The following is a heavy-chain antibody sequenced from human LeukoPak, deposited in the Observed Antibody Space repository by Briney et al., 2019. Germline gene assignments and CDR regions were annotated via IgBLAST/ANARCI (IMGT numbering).Heavy chain of an antibody. CDR3: AKDSGHSSSWYY. CDR2: ISGSGTT. J-gene: IGHJ4*02. D-gene: IGHD6-13*01. V-gene: IGHV3-23*01. Sequence: GGSLRLSCAASGFSFSSYAMNWVRQAPGKGLEWVSSISGSGTTYYADSVKGRLTISRDSARNTLYLQMNSLRAEDTAVYYCAKDSGHSSSWYYWGQGTLVTVSS. CDR1: GFSFSSYA.